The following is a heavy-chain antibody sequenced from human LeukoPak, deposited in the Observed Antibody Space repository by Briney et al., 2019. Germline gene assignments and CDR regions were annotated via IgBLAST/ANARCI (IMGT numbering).Heavy chain of an antibody. CDR2: ISWNSGSI. CDR1: GFTFDDYA. V-gene: IGHV3-9*01. Sequence: GGSLRLSCAASGFTFDDYAMPWVRQAPGKGLEWVSGISWNSGSIGYAGSVKGRFTISRDNAKNSLYLQMNSLRAEDTALYYCAKDKGYSSSWLDYWGQGTLVTVSS. D-gene: IGHD6-13*01. J-gene: IGHJ4*02. CDR3: AKDKGYSSSWLDY.